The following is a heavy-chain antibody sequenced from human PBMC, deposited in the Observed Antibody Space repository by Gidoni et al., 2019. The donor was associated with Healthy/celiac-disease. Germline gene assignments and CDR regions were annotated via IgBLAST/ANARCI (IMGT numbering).Heavy chain of an antibody. CDR1: GFSLSTSGVG. D-gene: IGHD2-15*01. Sequence: QITLKESGPTLVKPTQTLTLTCTFSGFSLSTSGVGVGWIRQPPGKALEWLALIYWNDDKRYSPSLKSRLTITKDTSKNQVVLTMTNMDPVDTATYYCARTQKGYCSGGSCYSFDYWGQGTLVTVSS. CDR2: IYWNDDK. J-gene: IGHJ4*02. V-gene: IGHV2-5*01. CDR3: ARTQKGYCSGGSCYSFDY.